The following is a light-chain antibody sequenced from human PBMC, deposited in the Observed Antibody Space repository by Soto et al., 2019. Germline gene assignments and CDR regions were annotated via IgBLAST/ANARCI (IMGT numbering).Light chain of an antibody. Sequence: QSALTQPPSASGSPGQSVTISFTGTSSDVGCDNYVSWYQQHPGKVPKLMVYEDNKQPSGVPDRFSGSKSGNTACLAVSGLQAVDEADYYCTSYAGGNDVFGTGTKLTVL. CDR3: TSYAGGNDV. CDR1: SSDVGCDNY. CDR2: EDN. V-gene: IGLV2-8*01. J-gene: IGLJ1*01.